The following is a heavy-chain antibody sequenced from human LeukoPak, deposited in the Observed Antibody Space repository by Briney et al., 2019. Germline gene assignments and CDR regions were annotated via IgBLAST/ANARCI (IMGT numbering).Heavy chain of an antibody. V-gene: IGHV4-38-2*02. CDR2: IYHSGST. Sequence: KSSETLSLTCTVSGYSISSGYYWGWIRQPPGKGLEWIGSIYHSGSTNYNPSLKSRVTISVDTSKNQFSLKLSSVTAADTAVYYCARAARGQLPIGLKRYYYYMDVWGKGTTVTISS. CDR1: GYSISSGYY. J-gene: IGHJ6*03. D-gene: IGHD2-2*01. CDR3: ARAARGQLPIGLKRYYYYMDV.